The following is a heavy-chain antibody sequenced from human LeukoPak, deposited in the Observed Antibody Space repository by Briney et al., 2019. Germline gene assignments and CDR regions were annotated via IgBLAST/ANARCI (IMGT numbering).Heavy chain of an antibody. D-gene: IGHD1-1*01. CDR2: IYYSGST. CDR1: GGSISSSSYY. CDR3: ARLAGTTVYYYMDV. V-gene: IGHV4-39*01. Sequence: PSETLSLTYTVSGGSISSSSYYWGWIRQPPGKGVERIGSIYYSGSTYYNPSLKSRVTISVDTSKNQFSLKLSSVTAADTAVYYCARLAGTTVYYYMDVWGKGTTVTVSS. J-gene: IGHJ6*03.